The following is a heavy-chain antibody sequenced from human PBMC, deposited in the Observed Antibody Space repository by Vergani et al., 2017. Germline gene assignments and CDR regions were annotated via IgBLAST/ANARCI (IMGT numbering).Heavy chain of an antibody. V-gene: IGHV4-59*01. Sequence: QLQLQESGPGLLKPSETLSLTCTVSGGSISSYYWSWIRQPPGKGLEWIGYIYYSGSTNYNPSLKSRVTISVDTSKNQFSLKLSSVTAADTAVYYCARDRQQRGYSYGAGWFDPWGQGTLVTVSS. CDR1: GGSISSYY. CDR2: IYYSGST. D-gene: IGHD5-18*01. J-gene: IGHJ5*02. CDR3: ARDRQQRGYSYGAGWFDP.